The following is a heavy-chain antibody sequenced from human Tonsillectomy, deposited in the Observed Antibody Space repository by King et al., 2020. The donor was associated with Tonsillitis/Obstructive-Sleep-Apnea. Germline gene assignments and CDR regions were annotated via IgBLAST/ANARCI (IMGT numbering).Heavy chain of an antibody. CDR1: GYTFTSHY. J-gene: IGHJ4*02. CDR2: INPSGGIT. Sequence: QVQLVESGAEVRKPGASVKVSCRASGYTFTSHYMHWVRQAPGQGLEWMGIINPSGGITGNAQKFQGRVTMTRDTSTSTVYMELSSLRSEDKAVYYCASDLSGGSYDSSGDFDYWGQGTLVTVSS. CDR3: ASDLSGGSYDSSGDFDY. V-gene: IGHV1-46*01. D-gene: IGHD3-22*01.